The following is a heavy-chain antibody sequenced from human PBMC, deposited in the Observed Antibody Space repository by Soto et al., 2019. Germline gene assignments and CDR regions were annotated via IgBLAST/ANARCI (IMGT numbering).Heavy chain of an antibody. CDR3: ARGGGVGVAGSAAFDM. CDR2: INPATGAA. CDR1: GYPVTAYY. D-gene: IGHD3-3*01. Sequence: QLHLVQSGAVVKKPGASVTVSCSASGYPVTAYYMHWVRQAPGRGLEWMGGINPATGAAKYTQTFRGRVTMTRDTSTSTVFMELSGLTSEDTDVFYCARGGGVGVAGSAAFDMWGQGTLVTVSS. V-gene: IGHV1-2*02. J-gene: IGHJ3*02.